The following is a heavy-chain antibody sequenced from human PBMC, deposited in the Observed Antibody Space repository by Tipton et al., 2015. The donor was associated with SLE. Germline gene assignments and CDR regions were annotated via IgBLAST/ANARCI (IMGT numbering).Heavy chain of an antibody. D-gene: IGHD1-26*01. V-gene: IGHV4-61*02. J-gene: IGHJ5*02. CDR2: LYSNGAT. Sequence: TLSLTCNVSGVSIMSGGYYWTWIRQPAGRGLEWIGRLYSNGATNYNPSLMSRVTISVDTPKNQFSLKLTSVTAADTAVYYCARDLGSPGNWFDPWGHGALVSVSS. CDR3: ARDLGSPGNWFDP. CDR1: GVSIMSGGYY.